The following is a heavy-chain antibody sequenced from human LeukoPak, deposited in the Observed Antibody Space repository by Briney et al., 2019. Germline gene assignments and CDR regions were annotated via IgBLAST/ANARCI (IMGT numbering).Heavy chain of an antibody. CDR3: ASGEPPGGPMVVTRSNAFDI. CDR2: ISAYNGNT. V-gene: IGHV1-18*01. Sequence: GASVKVSCKASGGTVISYAISWVRQAPGQGLEWMGWISAYNGNTNYAQKLQGRVTMTTDTSTSTAYMELRSLRSDDPAVYYCASGEPPGGPMVVTRSNAFDIWGQGTMVTVSS. D-gene: IGHD4-23*01. CDR1: GGTVISYA. J-gene: IGHJ3*02.